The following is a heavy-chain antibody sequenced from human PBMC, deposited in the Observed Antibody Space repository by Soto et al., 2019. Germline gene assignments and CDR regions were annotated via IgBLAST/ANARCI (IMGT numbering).Heavy chain of an antibody. CDR3: ARGGVVVTAIPADYGMDV. CDR1: GGSISSGGYS. J-gene: IGHJ6*02. Sequence: QLQLQESGSGLVKPSQTLSLTCAVSGGSISSGGYSWSWIRQPPGKGLEWIGYIYHSGSTYYNPGLMSRVTLSVDRSKNQCSLKLSSVPAADTAVYYCARGGVVVTAIPADYGMDVWGQGTTVTVSS. V-gene: IGHV4-30-2*01. CDR2: IYHSGST. D-gene: IGHD2-21*02.